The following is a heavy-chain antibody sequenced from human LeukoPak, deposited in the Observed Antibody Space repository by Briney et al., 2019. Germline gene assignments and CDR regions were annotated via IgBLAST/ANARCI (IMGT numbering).Heavy chain of an antibody. V-gene: IGHV4-59*01. D-gene: IGHD4-17*01. CDR2: IYYSGST. J-gene: IGHJ4*02. CDR3: ARSWGRIDYGDPIDY. Sequence: SETLSLTCTVSGGSISSYYWSWIRQPPGKGLEWIGYIYYSGSTNYNPSLKSRVTISVDTSKNQFSLKLSSVTAADTAVYYCARSWGRIDYGDPIDYWGQGTLVTVSS. CDR1: GGSISSYY.